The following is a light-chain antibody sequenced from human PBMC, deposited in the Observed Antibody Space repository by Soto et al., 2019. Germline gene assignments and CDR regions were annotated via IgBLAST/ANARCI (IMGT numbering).Light chain of an antibody. CDR2: GAS. CDR1: QSVNSN. Sequence: ETLMTQSPATLSVSPGERATLSCRASQSVNSNLAWYQQKPGQAPRLLIYGASTRATGIPARFSGSGSGTEFTLTISRLEPEDFAVYYCQQYGSSGTFGQGTKVDIK. V-gene: IGKV3-15*01. J-gene: IGKJ1*01. CDR3: QQYGSSGT.